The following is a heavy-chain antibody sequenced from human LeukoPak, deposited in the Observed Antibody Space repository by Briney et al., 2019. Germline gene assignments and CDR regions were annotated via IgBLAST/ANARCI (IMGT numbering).Heavy chain of an antibody. CDR1: GGSVSSGNYY. CDR3: AREGLDILTGYPHDY. Sequence: SETLSLTCTVSGGSVSSGNYYWSWIRQPPGKGLEWIAYIYYSGSTNYNPSLKSRVTISVDTSKNQFSLKLSSVTAADTAVYYCAREGLDILTGYPHDYWGQGTLVTVSS. D-gene: IGHD3-9*01. V-gene: IGHV4-61*01. J-gene: IGHJ4*02. CDR2: IYYSGST.